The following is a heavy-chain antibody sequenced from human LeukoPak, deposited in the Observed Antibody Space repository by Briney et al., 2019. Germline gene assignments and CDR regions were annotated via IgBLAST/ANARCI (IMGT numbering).Heavy chain of an antibody. Sequence: GGSLRLSCAASGFTFSSYSMNWVRQAPGKGLEWVSAISGSDDSTYYADSVKGRFTISRDNSKNTLYLQMNSLRAEDTAVYYCAKGHYYGSGSYWVWGQGTLVTVSS. CDR2: ISGSDDST. CDR1: GFTFSSYS. D-gene: IGHD3-10*01. CDR3: AKGHYYGSGSYWV. J-gene: IGHJ4*02. V-gene: IGHV3-23*01.